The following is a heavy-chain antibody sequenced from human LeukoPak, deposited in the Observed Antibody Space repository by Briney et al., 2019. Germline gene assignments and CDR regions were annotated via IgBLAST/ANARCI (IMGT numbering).Heavy chain of an antibody. CDR2: INPNSGAT. J-gene: IGHJ5*02. CDR1: GYTFTGYS. CDR3: ARELPRIAAAGTWWFDP. D-gene: IGHD6-13*01. Sequence: GASVKVSCKASGYTFTGYSVHWVRQAPGQGLEWMGRINPNSGATDYAQKFQGRVTMTRDTSISTVYMELNRLRSDDTAVYYCARELPRIAAAGTWWFDPWGQGTLVTVST. V-gene: IGHV1-2*06.